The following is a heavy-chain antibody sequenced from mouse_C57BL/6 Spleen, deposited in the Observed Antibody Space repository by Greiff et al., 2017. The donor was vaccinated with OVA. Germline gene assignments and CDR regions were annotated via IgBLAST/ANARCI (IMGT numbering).Heavy chain of an antibody. J-gene: IGHJ4*01. CDR2: LYPGAGDT. CDR3: ARWTTTVVANAMGD. V-gene: IGHV1-82*01. Sequence: QVQLQQSGPELVKPGASVKISCKASGYAFSSSWMNWVKQRPGKGLEWIGRLYPGAGDTNYNGKFKGKATLTAAKSSSTASMQLSSLTSEDSAVDFCARWTTTVVANAMGDWGQGTSVTVSS. D-gene: IGHD1-1*01. CDR1: GYAFSSSW.